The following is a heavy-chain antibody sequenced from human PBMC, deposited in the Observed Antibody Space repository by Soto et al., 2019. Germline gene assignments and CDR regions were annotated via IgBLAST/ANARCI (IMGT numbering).Heavy chain of an antibody. CDR3: ARRRGRQQLVQRFYNGMDV. V-gene: IGHV4-34*01. D-gene: IGHD6-13*01. Sequence: QVQLQQWGAGLLKPSETLSLTCAVYGGSFSGYYWSWIRQPPGKGLEWIGEINHRGSTNYNASLKSRVTISVDTSKNQFSLKLSSVSAADTAVYFCARRRGRQQLVQRFYNGMDVWGQGTTVTVSS. CDR2: INHRGST. CDR1: GGSFSGYY. J-gene: IGHJ6*02.